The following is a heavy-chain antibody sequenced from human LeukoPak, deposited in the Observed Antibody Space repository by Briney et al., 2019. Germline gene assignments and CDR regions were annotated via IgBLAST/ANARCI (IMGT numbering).Heavy chain of an antibody. CDR2: IYHSGST. CDR1: GGSISSGGYY. J-gene: IGHJ4*02. D-gene: IGHD3-3*01. V-gene: IGHV4-30-2*01. Sequence: SETLSLTCTVSGGSISSGGYYWSWIRQPPGKGLEWIGYIYHSGSTYYNPSLKSRVTISVDRSKNQFSLKLSSVTAADTAVYYCARGTIFGVVTNWGQGTLVTVSS. CDR3: ARGTIFGVVTN.